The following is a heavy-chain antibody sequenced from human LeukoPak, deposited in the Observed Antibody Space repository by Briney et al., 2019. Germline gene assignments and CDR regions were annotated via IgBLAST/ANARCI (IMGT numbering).Heavy chain of an antibody. V-gene: IGHV4-59*12. CDR2: IYYSGST. Sequence: SETLSLTCTVSGGSISSYYWSWIRQPPGKGLEWIGYIYYSGSTNYNPSLKSRVTISVDKSKNQFSLKLSSVTAADTAVYYCALSPGGYFDLWGRGTLVTVSS. CDR1: GGSISSYY. D-gene: IGHD1-14*01. CDR3: ALSPGGYFDL. J-gene: IGHJ2*01.